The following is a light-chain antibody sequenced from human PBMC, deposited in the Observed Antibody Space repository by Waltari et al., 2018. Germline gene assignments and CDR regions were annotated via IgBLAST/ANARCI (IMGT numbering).Light chain of an antibody. CDR3: QAWDSSTVV. CDR2: QYR. J-gene: IGLJ2*01. Sequence: SYELTQPPSVSVSPGPTASITCSGSGDKYACWYQQRPDQSPVLVMFQYRKRPSGLPERFAGSNSGNTATLTISGTQAMDEADYYCQAWDSSTVVFGGGTKLTIL. CDR1: GDKY. V-gene: IGLV3-1*01.